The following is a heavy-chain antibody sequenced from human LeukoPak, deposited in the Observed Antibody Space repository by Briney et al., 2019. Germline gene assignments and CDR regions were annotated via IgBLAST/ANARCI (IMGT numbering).Heavy chain of an antibody. J-gene: IGHJ4*02. CDR3: TRGYCSSTSCHWGDY. CDR2: IRSKTYGGAT. CDR1: GFTFSSYA. D-gene: IGHD2-2*01. V-gene: IGHV3-49*04. Sequence: GRSLRLSCAASGFTFSSYAMHWVRQAPGRGLEWVGFIRSKTYGGATEYAASVKGRFTISRDDSKSIAYLQLNSLKTEDTAVYYCTRGYCSSTSCHWGDYWGQGTLVTVSS.